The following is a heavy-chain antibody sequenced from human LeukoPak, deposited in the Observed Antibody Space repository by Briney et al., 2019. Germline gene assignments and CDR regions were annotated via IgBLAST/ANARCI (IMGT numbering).Heavy chain of an antibody. J-gene: IGHJ4*02. D-gene: IGHD2/OR15-2a*01. CDR2: ISAYNGNT. CDR1: GYTLTRYG. Sequence: ASVKVSCKASGYTLTRYGISWVRQAPGQGLEWMGWISAYNGNTNYAQKLQGRVTMTTDTSTSTAYMELRSLRSDDTAVYYCARVYTAIGADGSYFDYWGQGTLVTVSS. CDR3: ARVYTAIGADGSYFDY. V-gene: IGHV1-18*01.